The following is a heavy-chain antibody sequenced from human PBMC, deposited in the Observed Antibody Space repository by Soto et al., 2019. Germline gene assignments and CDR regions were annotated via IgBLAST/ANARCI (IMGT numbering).Heavy chain of an antibody. CDR3: ARAPLVSYYYYAMDV. V-gene: IGHV1-18*01. CDR2: ISAYNGNT. Sequence: QVQLVQSGAEVKKPGASVKVSCKASGYTFTSYGISWVRQAPGQGLEWMGWISAYNGNTNYAQKLQGRVTMTTDTFTSTVYMELRSLRSDDTACYSAARAPLVSYYYYAMDVWGQGTTVTVSS. J-gene: IGHJ6*02. CDR1: GYTFTSYG. D-gene: IGHD2-21*01.